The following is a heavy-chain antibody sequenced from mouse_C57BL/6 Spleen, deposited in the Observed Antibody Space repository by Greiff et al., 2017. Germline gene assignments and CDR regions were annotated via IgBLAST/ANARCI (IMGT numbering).Heavy chain of an antibody. V-gene: IGHV1-69*01. Sequence: QVQLQQPGAELVMPGASVKLSCKASGYTFTSYWMHWVKQRPGQGLEWIGEIDPSDSYTNYNQKFKGKSTLTVDKSSSTAYMQLSSLTSEDSAVYYCARYGDYDGEFAYWGQGTLGTVSA. D-gene: IGHD2-4*01. CDR2: IDPSDSYT. J-gene: IGHJ3*01. CDR3: ARYGDYDGEFAY. CDR1: GYTFTSYW.